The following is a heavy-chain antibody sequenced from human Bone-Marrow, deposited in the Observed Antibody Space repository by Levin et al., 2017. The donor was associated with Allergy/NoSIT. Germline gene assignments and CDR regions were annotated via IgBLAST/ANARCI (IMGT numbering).Heavy chain of an antibody. D-gene: IGHD6-19*01. CDR2: INWDGGTT. V-gene: IGHV3-43*01. CDR1: GFTFEDYT. CDR3: TRGPTFSVSGTYYDS. J-gene: IGHJ4*02. Sequence: PGGSLRLSCVASGFTFEDYTMHWVRQPPGKSLEWVSLINWDGGTTFSADSVKGRVTTSRDNSKDSLYLQLDSLTTDDTAFYYCTRGPTFSVSGTYYDSWGQGTLVTVSS.